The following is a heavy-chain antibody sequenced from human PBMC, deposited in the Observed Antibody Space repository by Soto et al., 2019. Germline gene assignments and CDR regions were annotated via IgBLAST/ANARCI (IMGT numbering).Heavy chain of an antibody. J-gene: IGHJ5*02. CDR2: INPYTGST. D-gene: IGHD1-1*01. CDR3: ARGERNALYGGEWFDP. CDR1: GYTFTGYY. Sequence: QVQLVQSGAEVKKPGASVRVSCKASGYTFTGYYIHWIRQAPGQGLEWMGWINPYTGSTNYAQRFQGWVAMTRDTSISTAYLELSRETSDDTAVYYCARGERNALYGGEWFDPWGQGTLVTVSS. V-gene: IGHV1-2*04.